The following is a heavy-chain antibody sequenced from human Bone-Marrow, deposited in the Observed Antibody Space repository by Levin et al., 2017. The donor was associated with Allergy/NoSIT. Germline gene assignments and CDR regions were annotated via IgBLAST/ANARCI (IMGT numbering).Heavy chain of an antibody. J-gene: IGHJ4*02. V-gene: IGHV3-66*01. CDR1: GVTVSNNC. Sequence: GGSLRLSCAASGVTVSNNCMTWVRQPPGKGLELVSLIYSNGDIHYADSVKGRFIISRDSSKNTVYLQMNSVRTEDTAVYYCARNRPETANGYWGQGTLVTVSS. D-gene: IGHD1-14*01. CDR3: ARNRPETANGY. CDR2: IYSNGDI.